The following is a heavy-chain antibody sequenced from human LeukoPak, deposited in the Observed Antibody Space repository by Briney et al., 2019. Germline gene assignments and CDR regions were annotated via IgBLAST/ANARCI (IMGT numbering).Heavy chain of an antibody. Sequence: GGSLRLSCAASGFSFSSYAMHWGRQAPGKGLEWVAFMRHDGSKKYYADSGQDRFIISRDNSKNTLYLQMNALRTEDTAVYFCATGTGSGSFLVDYWGQGTLVTASS. D-gene: IGHD3-10*01. CDR2: MRHDGSKK. CDR1: GFSFSSYA. J-gene: IGHJ4*02. CDR3: ATGTGSGSFLVDY. V-gene: IGHV3-30*02.